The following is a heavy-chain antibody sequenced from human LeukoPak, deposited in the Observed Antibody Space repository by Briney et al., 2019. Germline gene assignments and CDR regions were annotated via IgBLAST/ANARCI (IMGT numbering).Heavy chain of an antibody. Sequence: SETLSLTCTVSGGSITNYYWGWFRQPPGKGLEWIGYIHNSGSTDYNASLKGRVSISADTSRSQLSLKLTSVTAADTAVYYCTTGRGWLTDYWGQGTLVTVSS. CDR1: GGSITNYY. D-gene: IGHD5-24*01. J-gene: IGHJ4*02. V-gene: IGHV4-59*01. CDR2: IHNSGST. CDR3: TTGRGWLTDY.